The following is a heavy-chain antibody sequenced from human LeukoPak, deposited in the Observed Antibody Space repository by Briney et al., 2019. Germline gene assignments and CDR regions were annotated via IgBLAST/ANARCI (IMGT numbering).Heavy chain of an antibody. D-gene: IGHD1-26*01. CDR2: ISSSGSTI. J-gene: IGHJ4*02. CDR1: GFTFSSYE. Sequence: GGSLRLSCAASGFTFSSYEMNWVRQAPGKGLEWVSYISSSGSTIYYADSVKGRFTISRDNAKNSVYLQMNSLRAEDTAVYYCARGGLYHYSGTSGDYWGQGTLVTVSS. CDR3: ARGGLYHYSGTSGDY. V-gene: IGHV3-48*03.